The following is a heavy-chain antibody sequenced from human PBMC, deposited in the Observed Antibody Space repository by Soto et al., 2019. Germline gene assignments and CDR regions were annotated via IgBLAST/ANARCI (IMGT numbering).Heavy chain of an antibody. V-gene: IGHV3-23*01. D-gene: IGHD6-19*01. J-gene: IGHJ5*02. CDR2: ISGSGGST. CDR3: AKDDKQWLVREGFNWFDP. Sequence: GGSLRLSCAASGFTFSSYAMSWVRQAPGKGLEWVSAISGSGGSTYYADSVKGRFTISRDNSKNTLYLQMNSLRAEDTAVYYCAKDDKQWLVREGFNWFDPWGQGTLVTVSS. CDR1: GFTFSSYA.